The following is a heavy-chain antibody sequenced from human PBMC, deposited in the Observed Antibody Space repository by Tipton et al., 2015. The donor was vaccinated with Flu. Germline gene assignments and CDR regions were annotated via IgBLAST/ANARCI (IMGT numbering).Heavy chain of an antibody. D-gene: IGHD3/OR15-3a*01. Sequence: SLRLSCAASGITFDDYAMHWVRQAPGRGLEWVSAIGWNSVSIGYADSVKGRFTASRDNAKNSLYLEMNSLGAEDTALYYCASGRTGTALFEYWGQGTLVTVSS. V-gene: IGHV3-9*01. J-gene: IGHJ4*02. CDR2: IGWNSVSI. CDR1: GITFDDYA. CDR3: ASGRTGTALFEY.